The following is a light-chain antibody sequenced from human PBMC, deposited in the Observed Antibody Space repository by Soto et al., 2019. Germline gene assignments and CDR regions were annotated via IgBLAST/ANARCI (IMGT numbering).Light chain of an antibody. CDR2: DTS. J-gene: IGKJ1*01. Sequence: EVVLTQSPGTLSLSPGDSATLSCRASQSVISKFLAWYQQKPAQAHRLLIYDTSNMATGIPDRFSGSGSGTDFTLTISRLEPEDFAVYYCQNNGALPPTFGQGTKVEIK. V-gene: IGKV3-20*01. CDR1: QSVISKF. CDR3: QNNGALPPT.